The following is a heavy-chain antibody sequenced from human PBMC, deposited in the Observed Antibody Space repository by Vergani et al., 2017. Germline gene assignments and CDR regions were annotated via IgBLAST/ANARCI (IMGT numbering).Heavy chain of an antibody. J-gene: IGHJ3*02. Sequence: QVQLVQSGAEVKKPGASVKVSCKASGYTFTSYAMHWVRQAPGQRLEWMGWINAGNGNTKYSQKFQGRVTITRETSASTAYMELSSLRSEDTAVYYCATYCSSTSCHQRSAFDIWGQGTMVTVSS. D-gene: IGHD2-2*01. CDR1: GYTFTSYA. CDR2: INAGNGNT. V-gene: IGHV1-3*01. CDR3: ATYCSSTSCHQRSAFDI.